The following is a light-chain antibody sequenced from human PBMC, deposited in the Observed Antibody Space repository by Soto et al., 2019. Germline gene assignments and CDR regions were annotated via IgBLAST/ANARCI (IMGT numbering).Light chain of an antibody. V-gene: IGKV3-11*01. CDR3: QQYGGAPAIT. CDR2: DAS. J-gene: IGKJ5*01. Sequence: ETVLTQSPDTLSLSPGERATLSCRSSQSVSSYLAWYQQKPGQAPRLLIYDASNRATGIPARFSGSGSGTDFTLTISRLEPEDFAVYFCQQYGGAPAITFGQGTRLET. CDR1: QSVSSY.